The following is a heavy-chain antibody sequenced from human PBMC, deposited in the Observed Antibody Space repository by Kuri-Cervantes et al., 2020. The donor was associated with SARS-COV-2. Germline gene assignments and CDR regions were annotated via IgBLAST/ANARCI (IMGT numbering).Heavy chain of an antibody. V-gene: IGHV3-74*01. CDR3: AKDQNLDVVVVPAA. CDR2: INSDGSST. J-gene: IGHJ5*02. D-gene: IGHD2-15*01. Sequence: GGSLRLSCAASGFTFSSYWMHWVRQAPGKGLVWVSRINSDGSSTSYADSVKGRFTISRDNAKNTLYLQMNSLRAEDTAVFYCAKDQNLDVVVVPAAWGQGSLVTVSS. CDR1: GFTFSSYW.